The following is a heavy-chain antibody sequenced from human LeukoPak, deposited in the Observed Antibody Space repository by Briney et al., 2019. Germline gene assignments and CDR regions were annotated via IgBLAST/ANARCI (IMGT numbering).Heavy chain of an antibody. Sequence: ASVKDSCKASGYTFTNYAMSWVRQAPGQGLEWMGGIIPIFGTANYAQKFQGRVTITADESTSTAYMELSSLRSEDTAVYYCALTIVVVPAAPRIGAFDIWGQGTMVTVSS. V-gene: IGHV1-69*13. D-gene: IGHD2-2*01. CDR2: IIPIFGTA. CDR3: ALTIVVVPAAPRIGAFDI. J-gene: IGHJ3*02. CDR1: GYTFTNYA.